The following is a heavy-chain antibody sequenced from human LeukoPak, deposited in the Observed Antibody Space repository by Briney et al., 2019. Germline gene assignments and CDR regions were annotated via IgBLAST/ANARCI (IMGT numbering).Heavy chain of an antibody. CDR2: ISGSGGNT. J-gene: IGHJ4*02. Sequence: PGGSLRLSCAASGFTFSTYVMSWVRQAPGKGLGWVSDISGSGGNTHYADSVKGRFTISRDNSKNTLYLQMNSLRAEVTALYYCATEKRSTTAYDYWGQGTLVTVSS. D-gene: IGHD4-17*01. CDR1: GFTFSTYV. CDR3: ATEKRSTTAYDY. V-gene: IGHV3-23*01.